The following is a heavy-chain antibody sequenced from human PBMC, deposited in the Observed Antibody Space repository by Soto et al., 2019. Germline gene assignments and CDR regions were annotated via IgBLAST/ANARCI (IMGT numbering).Heavy chain of an antibody. J-gene: IGHJ6*02. CDR1: GGSISSYY. CDR3: ARVGRITIFGVVIIGGMDV. D-gene: IGHD3-3*01. V-gene: IGHV4-4*07. CDR2: IYTSGST. Sequence: LSLTCTVSGGSISSYYWSWIRQPAGKGLEWIGRIYTSGSTNYNPSLKNRVTMSVDTSKNQFSLKLSSVTAADTAVYYCARVGRITIFGVVIIGGMDVWGQGTTVTVSS.